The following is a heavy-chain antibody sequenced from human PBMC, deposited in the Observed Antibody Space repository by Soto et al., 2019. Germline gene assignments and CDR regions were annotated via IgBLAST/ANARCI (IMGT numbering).Heavy chain of an antibody. CDR2: INHSGST. V-gene: IGHV4-34*01. J-gene: IGHJ4*02. CDR3: ARALGYTSGHLPIDY. D-gene: IGHD5-18*01. Sequence: PSETLSLTCAVYGGSFRGFYCSWIRQPPGKGLEWIGEINHSGSTNYNPSLKTRLTISVDTSKNQFSLNLKSVTAADTAIYYCARALGYTSGHLPIDYWGQGILVT. CDR1: GGSFRGFY.